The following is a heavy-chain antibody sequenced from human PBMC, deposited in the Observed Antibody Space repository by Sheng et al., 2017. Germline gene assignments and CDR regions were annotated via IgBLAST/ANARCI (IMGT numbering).Heavy chain of an antibody. J-gene: IGHJ4*02. CDR2: INHSGST. Sequence: QVQLQQWGAGLLKPSETLSLTCAVYGGSFSGYYWSWIRQPPGKGLEWIGEINHSGSTNYNPSLKSRVTISVDTSKNQFSLKLSSVTAADTAVYYCARSDCSGGSCYLAYFDYWGQGTLVTVSS. D-gene: IGHD2-15*01. CDR3: ARSDCSGGSCYLAYFDY. CDR1: GGSFSGYY. V-gene: IGHV4-34*01.